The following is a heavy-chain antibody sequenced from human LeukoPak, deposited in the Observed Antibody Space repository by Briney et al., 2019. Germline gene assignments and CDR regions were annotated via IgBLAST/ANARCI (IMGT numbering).Heavy chain of an antibody. J-gene: IGHJ6*02. D-gene: IGHD4-17*01. V-gene: IGHV3-21*01. CDR1: GFTFSSYS. Sequence: PGGSLRLSCAASGFTFSSYSMNWVRQAPGKGLEWVSSISSSSSYIYYADSVKGRFTISRDNAKNSLYLQMNSLRAEDTAVYYCAREEDYVPDYHYYGMDVWGQGTTVTVSS. CDR2: ISSSSSYI. CDR3: AREEDYVPDYHYYGMDV.